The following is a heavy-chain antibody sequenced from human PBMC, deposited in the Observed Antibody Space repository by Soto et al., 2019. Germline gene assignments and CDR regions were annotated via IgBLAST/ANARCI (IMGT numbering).Heavy chain of an antibody. CDR2: INPNSGGT. J-gene: IGHJ5*02. V-gene: IGHV1-2*04. CDR1: GYAFTGYY. Sequence: ASVKVSCKASGYAFTGYYMHWVRQAPGQGLEWMGWINPNSGGTNYAQKFQGWVTMTRDTSISTAYMELSRLRSDDTAVYYCARGVAGPLHWFDPWGQGTLVTVSS. CDR3: ARGVAGPLHWFDP. D-gene: IGHD6-19*01.